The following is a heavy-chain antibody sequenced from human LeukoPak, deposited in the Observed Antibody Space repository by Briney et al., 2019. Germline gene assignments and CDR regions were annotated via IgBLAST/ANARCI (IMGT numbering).Heavy chain of an antibody. V-gene: IGHV4-59*01. J-gene: IGHJ6*02. CDR3: ARRDWGYYYGMDV. D-gene: IGHD7-27*01. CDR2: IYYSGST. CDR1: GGSMNNYY. Sequence: SETLSLTCTVSGGSMNNYYWSWIRQPPGKGLEWNGYIYYSGSTNYNPSLKSRVTISLDASKNQFSLKLSSVTAADTAVYYCARRDWGYYYGMDVWGQGTTVTVSS.